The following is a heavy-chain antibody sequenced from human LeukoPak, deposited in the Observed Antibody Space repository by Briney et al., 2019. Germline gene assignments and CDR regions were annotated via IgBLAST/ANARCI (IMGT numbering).Heavy chain of an antibody. CDR2: IYSGGST. Sequence: GGSLRLSCAASGFTVSTYYMTWVRQAPGKGLECVSVIYSGGSTYYADSVKGRFTVSRDNSKNTLYLQMNSLRAEDTAMYYCARGLGYCTSTTRLLPFDYWGQGTLVTVSS. V-gene: IGHV3-53*01. CDR1: GFTVSTYY. D-gene: IGHD2-8*01. CDR3: ARGLGYCTSTTRLLPFDY. J-gene: IGHJ4*02.